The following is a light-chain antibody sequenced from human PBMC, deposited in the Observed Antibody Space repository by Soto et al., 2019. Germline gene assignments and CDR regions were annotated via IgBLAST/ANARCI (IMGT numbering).Light chain of an antibody. Sequence: EIVLTQSPATLSLSPGERATLSCRASQSVSSYLAWYQQKPGQAPRLLIYDASNRATGIPARFSGSGSGTDFTLTISSLEPEDFAVYYCQQQTTFGQGTQLEIK. J-gene: IGKJ2*01. CDR1: QSVSSY. CDR3: QQQTT. V-gene: IGKV3-11*01. CDR2: DAS.